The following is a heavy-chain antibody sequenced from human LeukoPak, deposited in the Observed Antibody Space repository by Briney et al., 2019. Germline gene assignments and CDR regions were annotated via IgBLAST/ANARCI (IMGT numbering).Heavy chain of an antibody. D-gene: IGHD3-10*01. CDR3: ARDNDSGSYYS. CDR1: GGSISSGDYY. Sequence: SETLSLTCTVSGGSISSGDYYWSWVRQPPGKGLEWIGYIYYSGSTYYNPSLKSRVTISVDTSKNQFSLKLSSVTAADTAVYYCARDNDSGSYYSWGQGILVTVSS. J-gene: IGHJ5*02. CDR2: IYYSGST. V-gene: IGHV4-30-4*08.